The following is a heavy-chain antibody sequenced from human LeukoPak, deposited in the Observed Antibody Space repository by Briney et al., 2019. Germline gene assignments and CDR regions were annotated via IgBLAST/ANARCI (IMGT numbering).Heavy chain of an antibody. CDR2: IRGSGGSK. Sequence: GGSLRLSCAASGFTFTTYAMNWVRQAPGKGLEWVSVIRGSGGSKYYADSEKGRFTISRDNSKKTLYLEVNSLRAEDTAVYYCATAFSFDSSSPYWHFDLWGRGTLVTVSS. CDR1: GFTFTTYA. J-gene: IGHJ2*01. CDR3: ATAFSFDSSSPYWHFDL. V-gene: IGHV3-23*01. D-gene: IGHD3-22*01.